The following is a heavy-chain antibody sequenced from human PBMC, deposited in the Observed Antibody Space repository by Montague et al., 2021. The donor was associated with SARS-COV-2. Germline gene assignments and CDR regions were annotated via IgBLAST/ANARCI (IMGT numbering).Heavy chain of an antibody. CDR2: IYHSGST. CDR1: GYSISSGYY. CDR3: ARDVRYYDFWSGRAQTSPDY. Sequence: SETLSLTCTVSGYSISSGYYWGWIRQPPGKGLEWIGSIYHSGSTYYNPSLKSRVTMSVDTSKNQLSLKLSSVTAAGTAVYYCARDVRYYDFWSGRAQTSPDYWGQGTLVTVSS. D-gene: IGHD3-3*01. V-gene: IGHV4-38-2*02. J-gene: IGHJ4*02.